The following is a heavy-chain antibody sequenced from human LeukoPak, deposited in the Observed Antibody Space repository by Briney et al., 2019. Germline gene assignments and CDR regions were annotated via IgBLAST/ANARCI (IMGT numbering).Heavy chain of an antibody. V-gene: IGHV3-64*01. J-gene: IGHJ3*02. D-gene: IGHD3-22*01. Sequence: PGGSLRLSCAASGFTFSSYSMHWVRQAPGKGLEYVSAISSNGGSTYYANSVKGRFTISRDNSKNTLYLQMGSLRAEDMAVYYCAKSRSDHYDSSGYSGAFDIWGQGTMVTVSS. CDR1: GFTFSSYS. CDR2: ISSNGGST. CDR3: AKSRSDHYDSSGYSGAFDI.